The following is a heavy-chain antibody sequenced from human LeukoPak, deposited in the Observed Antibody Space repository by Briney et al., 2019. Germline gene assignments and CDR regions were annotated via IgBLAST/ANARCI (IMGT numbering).Heavy chain of an antibody. D-gene: IGHD3-9*01. V-gene: IGHV3-33*01. CDR1: GFTFSSWG. Sequence: GGSLRLSCAASGFTFSSWGMHWVRQAPGKGLEWVAVIWYDGSYKYYAESVKGRFTISRDNSKNTLYLQMNSLRAEDTAVYYCAREKDFLTAHHYYFDYWGQGTPVTVSS. CDR3: AREKDFLTAHHYYFDY. J-gene: IGHJ4*02. CDR2: IWYDGSYK.